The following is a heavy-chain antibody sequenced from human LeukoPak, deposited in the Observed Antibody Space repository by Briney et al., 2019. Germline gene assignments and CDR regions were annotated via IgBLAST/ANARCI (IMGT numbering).Heavy chain of an antibody. Sequence: GGSLRLSCAVSGFTFSDYYMTWIRQAPGKGLEWLSYISSSGGTIYYAGSVKGRFTISRDNAKNSLYLQMNSLRVEDTAVYYCARDLDSSSWYRGFDYWGQGTLVTVSS. CDR2: ISSSGGTI. J-gene: IGHJ4*02. D-gene: IGHD6-13*01. CDR3: ARDLDSSSWYRGFDY. CDR1: GFTFSDYY. V-gene: IGHV3-11*04.